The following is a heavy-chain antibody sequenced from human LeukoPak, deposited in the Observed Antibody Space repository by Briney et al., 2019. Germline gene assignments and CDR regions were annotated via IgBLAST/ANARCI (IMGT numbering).Heavy chain of an antibody. CDR1: GFTFSSFG. CDR2: LRFDATSY. CDR3: ARVLRRRIVVVPAAIFDY. Sequence: PGGSLRLSCAASGFTFSSFGMHRVRQAPGKGLEWVSFLRFDATSYYYAESVKGRFTISRDNCKNTLYLQMNSLRVEDTAVYYCARVLRRRIVVVPAAIFDYWGQGTLVTVSS. J-gene: IGHJ4*02. D-gene: IGHD2-2*01. V-gene: IGHV3-30*02.